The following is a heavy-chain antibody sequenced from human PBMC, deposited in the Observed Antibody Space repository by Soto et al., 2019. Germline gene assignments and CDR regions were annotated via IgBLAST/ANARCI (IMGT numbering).Heavy chain of an antibody. V-gene: IGHV3-43*01. CDR1: GFTFDDYT. J-gene: IGHJ3*02. D-gene: IGHD5-18*01. CDR2: ISWDGGST. Sequence: GGSLRLSCAASGFTFDDYTMHWVRQAPGKGLEWVSLISWDGGSTYYADSVKGRFTISRDNSKNSLYLQMNSLRTEDTALYYCAKDLGYSYAQTAFDIWGQGTIVTVSS. CDR3: AKDLGYSYAQTAFDI.